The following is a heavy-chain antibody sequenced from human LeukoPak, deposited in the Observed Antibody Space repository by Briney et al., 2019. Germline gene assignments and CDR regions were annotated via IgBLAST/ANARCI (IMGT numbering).Heavy chain of an antibody. CDR3: AREKDDHGDPGPLDA. CDR2: IYNDGTTT. D-gene: IGHD4-17*01. J-gene: IGHJ5*02. V-gene: IGHV3-74*01. Sequence: PGVTLRLSCAASAFMFSKSWMHWVPQVPGKGLVGVARIYNDGTTTKYADSVKGRFTSSRDNAANNLFLQMSSRRAEDTAVYYCAREKDDHGDPGPLDAWGQGDLVTVSS. CDR1: AFMFSKSW.